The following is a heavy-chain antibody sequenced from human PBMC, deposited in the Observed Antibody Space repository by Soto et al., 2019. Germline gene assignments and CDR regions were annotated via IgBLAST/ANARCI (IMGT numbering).Heavy chain of an antibody. J-gene: IGHJ5*02. CDR2: INSDGSST. CDR3: ARNHNNLNNGYYQNWFDP. CDR1: GFTFRSYW. D-gene: IGHD3-22*01. Sequence: EVQLVESGGGLVQPGGSLRLSCAASGFTFRSYWMHWVRQSPGKGLVWVSRINSDGSSTSYADSVKGRFTISRDNAKNTLYLQMSSLRTEDTAMYYCARNHNNLNNGYYQNWFDPWGQGTLVTVSS. V-gene: IGHV3-74*01.